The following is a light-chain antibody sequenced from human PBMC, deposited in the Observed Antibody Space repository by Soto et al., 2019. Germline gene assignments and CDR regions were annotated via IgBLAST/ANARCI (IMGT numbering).Light chain of an antibody. V-gene: IGLV2-14*01. Sequence: QSALTQPASVSGSPGQSITISCTGTSSDVGGYNYVSWYQQHPSKAPKLMIYDVSNRPSGVSNRFSGSKSGNTASLTISGLQAEDEADYYCSSYTSSSTLPYVFGTGTKLTVL. CDR3: SSYTSSSTLPYV. J-gene: IGLJ1*01. CDR1: SSDVGGYNY. CDR2: DVS.